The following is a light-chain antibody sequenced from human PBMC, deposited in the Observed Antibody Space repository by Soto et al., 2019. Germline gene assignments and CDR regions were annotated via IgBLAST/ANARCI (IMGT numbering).Light chain of an antibody. V-gene: IGLV2-14*01. CDR3: SSYTSSSVV. CDR2: DVS. J-gene: IGLJ2*01. CDR1: SSDVGGYNY. Sequence: QSALTQPASVSGSPGPSITISCTGTSSDVGGYNYVSWYQQHPGKAPKLMIYDVSNRPSGVSNRFSGSKSGNTASLTISGLQAEDEADYYCSSYTSSSVVFGGGTKVTVL.